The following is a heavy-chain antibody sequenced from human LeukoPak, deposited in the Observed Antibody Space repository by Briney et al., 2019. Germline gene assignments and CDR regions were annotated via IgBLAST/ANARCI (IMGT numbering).Heavy chain of an antibody. CDR1: GFTFSSYA. J-gene: IGHJ4*02. CDR3: ATVPFGGGFPPFDY. D-gene: IGHD3-10*01. CDR2: ISGSGGST. Sequence: GGSLRLSCAASGFTFSSYAMSWVRQAPGKGLEWVSAISGSGGSTYCADSVKGRFTISRDNSKNTLYLQMNSLRAEDTAVYYCATVPFGGGFPPFDYWGQGTLVTVSS. V-gene: IGHV3-23*01.